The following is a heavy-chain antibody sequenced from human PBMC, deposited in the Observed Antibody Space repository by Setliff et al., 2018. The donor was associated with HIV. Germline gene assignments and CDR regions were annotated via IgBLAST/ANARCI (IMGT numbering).Heavy chain of an antibody. J-gene: IGHJ4*02. D-gene: IGHD4-17*01. CDR1: GFTFSSYS. CDR2: ISSSISTI. CDR3: ARGPGGVTTPFDY. V-gene: IGHV3-48*04. Sequence: PGGSLRLSCAASGFTFSSYSMNWVRQAPGKGLEWVSYISSSISTIYYADSVKGRFTISRDNAKNSLYLQMNSLRAEDTAVYYCARGPGGVTTPFDYWGQGTLVTVSS.